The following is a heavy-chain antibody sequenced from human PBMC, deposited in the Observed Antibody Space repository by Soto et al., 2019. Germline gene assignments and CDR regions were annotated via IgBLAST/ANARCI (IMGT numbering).Heavy chain of an antibody. CDR1: GGSISSYY. D-gene: IGHD5-18*01. V-gene: IGHV4-59*08. Sequence: QVQLQESGPGLVKPSETLSLTCTVSGGSISSYYWSWIRQPPGKGLEWIGYIYYSGSTNYNPSLKSRVTISVDTSKNQFSLKLSYVTAADTAVYYCARHDVDTAMVTAFDIWGQGTMVTVSS. CDR3: ARHDVDTAMVTAFDI. CDR2: IYYSGST. J-gene: IGHJ3*02.